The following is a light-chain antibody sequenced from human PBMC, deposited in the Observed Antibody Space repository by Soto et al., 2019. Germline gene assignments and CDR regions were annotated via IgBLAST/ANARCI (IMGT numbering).Light chain of an antibody. CDR3: SSHGGSNNPYV. Sequence: QSALTQPPSASGSPGQSVAICCTGTSSDIGGYNFVSWYQQLPGKAPKLMIYDVTKRPSGVPDRFSGSKSGNTATLIVSGLQAEDEADYYCSSHGGSNNPYVFGPGTKVTVL. CDR1: SSDIGGYNF. V-gene: IGLV2-8*01. CDR2: DVT. J-gene: IGLJ1*01.